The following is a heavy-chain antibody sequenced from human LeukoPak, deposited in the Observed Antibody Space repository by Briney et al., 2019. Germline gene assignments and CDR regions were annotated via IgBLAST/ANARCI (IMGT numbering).Heavy chain of an antibody. CDR1: GFTFSNYW. J-gene: IGHJ4*02. CDR3: ARWACSSSTCLFDY. D-gene: IGHD2-2*01. Sequence: GGSLRLSCAASGFTFSNYWMSWVRQAPGKGLEWVANIKQDGSEKYYVDSVKGRFSISRDNAKNSLDLQMNSLRAEDAAVYYCARWACSSSTCLFDYWGQGTLVTVSS. V-gene: IGHV3-7*01. CDR2: IKQDGSEK.